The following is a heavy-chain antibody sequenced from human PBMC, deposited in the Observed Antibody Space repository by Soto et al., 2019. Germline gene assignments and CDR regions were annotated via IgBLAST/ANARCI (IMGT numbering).Heavy chain of an antibody. J-gene: IGHJ4*02. V-gene: IGHV3-23*01. D-gene: IGHD2-15*01. CDR3: AKQCSGGRCYADY. CDR1: GFTFSSYA. CDR2: ISGSGGST. Sequence: GGSLRLSCAASGFTFSSYAMSWVRQAPGKGLEWVSTISGSGGSTYFADFVKGRFTISRDNSKNTLYLQMNSLRAEDTAVYYCAKQCSGGRCYADYWGQGTLVTVSS.